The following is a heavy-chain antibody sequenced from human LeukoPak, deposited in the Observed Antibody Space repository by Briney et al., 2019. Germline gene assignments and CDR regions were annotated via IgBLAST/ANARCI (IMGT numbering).Heavy chain of an antibody. Sequence: SETLSLTCTVSGGSISSYYWSWIRQPPGKGLEWIGYIYYSGSTNYNPSLKSRVTISVDTSKNQFSLKLSSATAADTAVYYCARSKPYLIDIWGQGTMVTVSS. V-gene: IGHV4-59*01. CDR2: IYYSGST. CDR1: GGSISSYY. J-gene: IGHJ3*02. CDR3: ARSKPYLIDI.